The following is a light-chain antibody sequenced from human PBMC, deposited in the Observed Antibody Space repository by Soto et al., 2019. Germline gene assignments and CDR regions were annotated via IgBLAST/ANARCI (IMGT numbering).Light chain of an antibody. CDR2: DAS. Sequence: DIQMTQSPSSLSASVGDRVTITCQASQDITNSLNWYHQKPGKAPNLLIYDASNLGTGVPSRFSGSGSGTYFTLTITSLQPGDIGTYYCQQYDDFPLTFGGGTKVEVK. J-gene: IGKJ4*01. CDR1: QDITNS. CDR3: QQYDDFPLT. V-gene: IGKV1-33*01.